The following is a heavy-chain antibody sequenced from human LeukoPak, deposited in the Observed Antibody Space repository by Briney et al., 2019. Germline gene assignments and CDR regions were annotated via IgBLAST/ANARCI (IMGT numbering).Heavy chain of an antibody. Sequence: SETLSLTCTVSGGSISSHYWSWSRQPPGKGLEWIGYIYYSGSTNYNPSLKSRVTLSVDTSRTQFSLKLSSVTAADTAVYYCAADYGGNSDHWGQGTLVTVSS. CDR1: GGSISSHY. CDR3: AADYGGNSDH. J-gene: IGHJ5*02. V-gene: IGHV4-59*11. D-gene: IGHD4-23*01. CDR2: IYYSGST.